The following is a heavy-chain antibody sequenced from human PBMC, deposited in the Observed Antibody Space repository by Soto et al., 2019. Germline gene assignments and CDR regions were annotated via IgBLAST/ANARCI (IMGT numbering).Heavy chain of an antibody. CDR1: GYTFTSYG. V-gene: IGHV1-18*01. CDR3: ARDQARAIFGVVISSSMDF. Sequence: ASVKVSCKASGYTFTSYGISWVRQAPGQGLEWMGWISAYNGNTNYAQKLQGRVTMTTDTSTSTAYMELRSLRSDDTAVYYCARDQARAIFGVVISSSMDFWGQGTTVTLSS. CDR2: ISAYNGNT. J-gene: IGHJ6*02. D-gene: IGHD3-3*01.